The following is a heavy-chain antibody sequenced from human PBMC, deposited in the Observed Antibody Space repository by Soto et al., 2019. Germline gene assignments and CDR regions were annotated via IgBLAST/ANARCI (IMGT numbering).Heavy chain of an antibody. J-gene: IGHJ6*02. CDR3: ARDPPELGFGESPFEGMDV. V-gene: IGHV1-3*01. Sequence: VASVKVSCKASGYTFTSYAMHWVRQAPGQRLEWMGWINAGNGNTKYSQKFQGRVTITRDTSASTAYMELSSLRSEDTAVYYCARDPPELGFGESPFEGMDVWGQGTTVTVSS. D-gene: IGHD3-10*01. CDR2: INAGNGNT. CDR1: GYTFTSYA.